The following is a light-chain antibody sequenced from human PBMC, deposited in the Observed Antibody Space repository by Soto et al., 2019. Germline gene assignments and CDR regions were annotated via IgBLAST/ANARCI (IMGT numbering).Light chain of an antibody. CDR2: EVS. CDR1: SSDVGGYNY. V-gene: IGLV2-14*01. Sequence: QSVLTQPASVPGSPGQSITISCTGTSSDVGGYNYVSWYRQHPGKAPKLMIYEVSNRPSGFSNRFSGSKSGNTASLTISGLQAEDEADYYCSSYTSSSTLYVFGSGTKLTVL. J-gene: IGLJ1*01. CDR3: SSYTSSSTLYV.